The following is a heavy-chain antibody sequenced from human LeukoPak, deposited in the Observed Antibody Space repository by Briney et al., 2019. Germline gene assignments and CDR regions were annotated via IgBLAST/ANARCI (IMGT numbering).Heavy chain of an antibody. Sequence: SETLSLTCSVSGDSISSGDYSWSWIRQPSGKGLEWIGYIFHSGSSYYNPSLKSRVTISVDKSKNQFSLRLTSVTAADTAVYYCARELWFVNAPGSWFDPWGQGTLVTVSS. D-gene: IGHD3-10*01. CDR1: GDSISSGDYS. CDR2: IFHSGSS. V-gene: IGHV4-30-2*01. CDR3: ARELWFVNAPGSWFDP. J-gene: IGHJ5*02.